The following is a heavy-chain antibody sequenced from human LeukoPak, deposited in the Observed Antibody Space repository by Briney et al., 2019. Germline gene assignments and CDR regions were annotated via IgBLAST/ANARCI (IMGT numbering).Heavy chain of an antibody. Sequence: SETLSLTCTVSGGSISSGGYYWSWIRQHPGKGLEWIGYIYYSGSTYYNPSLKSRVTISVDTSKNQFSLKLSSVTAADTAVYYCARVQNYYDSSGRNSDYWGQGTLVTVSS. CDR2: IYYSGST. CDR3: ARVQNYYDSSGRNSDY. D-gene: IGHD3-22*01. J-gene: IGHJ4*02. CDR1: GGSISSGGYY. V-gene: IGHV4-31*03.